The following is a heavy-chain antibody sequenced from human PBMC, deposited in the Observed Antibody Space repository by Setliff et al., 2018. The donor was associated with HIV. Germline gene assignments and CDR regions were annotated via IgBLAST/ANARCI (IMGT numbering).Heavy chain of an antibody. CDR3: AREGLWNCRGGTCNDGLDI. CDR1: GGSIGTYY. V-gene: IGHV4-4*07. Sequence: SETLSLTCTVSGGSIGTYYWNWIRLPAGKGLEWIGRIYASGTNYNPSLKSRVTMSLDTSKRQFSLKLTSVTAADTAVYYCAREGLWNCRGGTCNDGLDIWGQGTKVT. J-gene: IGHJ3*02. D-gene: IGHD2-15*01. CDR2: IYASGT.